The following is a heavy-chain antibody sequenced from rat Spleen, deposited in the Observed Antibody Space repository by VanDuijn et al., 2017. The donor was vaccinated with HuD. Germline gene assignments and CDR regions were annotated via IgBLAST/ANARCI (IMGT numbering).Heavy chain of an antibody. D-gene: IGHD1-6*01. CDR1: GFSVSSHG. J-gene: IGHJ2*01. V-gene: IGHV2-13*01. CDR2: IWGDGST. Sequence: QVQLKESGPGLVQPSQTLSLTCTVSGFSVSSHGVIWVRQLPGKGLEWMGVIWGDGSTNYNSDRKSRLIISRDNSKSQVFLKMNSVQPEDKGTYYCARGGVYYFDYWGQGVMVTVAS. CDR3: ARGGVYYFDY.